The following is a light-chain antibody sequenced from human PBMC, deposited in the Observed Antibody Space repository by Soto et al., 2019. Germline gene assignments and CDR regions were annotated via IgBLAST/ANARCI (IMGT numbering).Light chain of an antibody. CDR3: QQFNNWPWT. V-gene: IGKV3-15*01. J-gene: IGKJ1*01. Sequence: EIVLTQSPATLSVSPGGRATLSCRASQSIGDTLAWYQQKPGQAPRLLIYGASRRAPGFPARFSGSGSGTDFTLSISSLQSEDFAVYYCQQFNNWPWTFGQGTKVDVK. CDR2: GAS. CDR1: QSIGDT.